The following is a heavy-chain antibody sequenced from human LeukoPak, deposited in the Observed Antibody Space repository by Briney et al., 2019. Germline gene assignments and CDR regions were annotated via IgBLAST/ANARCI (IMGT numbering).Heavy chain of an antibody. CDR2: ISWNSGSL. J-gene: IGHJ4*02. D-gene: IGHD1-1*01. CDR3: AKGTVRYWTHFDS. CDR1: GFTFDEYA. V-gene: IGHV3-9*01. Sequence: PGGSLRLSCAASGFTFDEYAMHWVRQVPGKGLEWVSGISWNSGSLDYAVAVKGRFTISRDNARNSLFLQMNSLRPEDTALYYCAKGTVRYWTHFDSWVQGTLVTVSS.